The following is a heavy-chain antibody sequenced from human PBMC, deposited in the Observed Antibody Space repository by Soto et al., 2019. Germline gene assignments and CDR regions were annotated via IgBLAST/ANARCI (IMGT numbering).Heavy chain of an antibody. D-gene: IGHD6-19*01. CDR2: ISGSGGST. J-gene: IGHJ4*02. V-gene: IGHV3-23*01. CDR3: AKVWANLAVAPDYFDY. Sequence: GGSLRLSCAASGFTFSSYAMSWVRQAPGKGLEWVSAISGSGGSTYYADSVKGRFTISRDNSKNTLYLQMNSLRAEDTAVYYCAKVWANLAVAPDYFDYWGQGTLVTVSS. CDR1: GFTFSSYA.